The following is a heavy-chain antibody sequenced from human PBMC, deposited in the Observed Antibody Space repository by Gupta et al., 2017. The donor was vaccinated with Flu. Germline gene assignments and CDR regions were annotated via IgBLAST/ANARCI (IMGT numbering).Heavy chain of an antibody. Sequence: EVQLVESGGGLVQPGRSLRLSCAASGFTFDDYAMHWVRQARGKGLEWVSGIDWNSANIGYADSGKGRFTISRDNAKNSLFLQMDSLRAEDTALYYCAKNVDASIVGPTLDSWGQGTLVSVSS. CDR2: IDWNSANI. V-gene: IGHV3-9*01. CDR3: AKNVDASIVGPTLDS. D-gene: IGHD1-26*01. J-gene: IGHJ4*02. CDR1: GFTFDDYA.